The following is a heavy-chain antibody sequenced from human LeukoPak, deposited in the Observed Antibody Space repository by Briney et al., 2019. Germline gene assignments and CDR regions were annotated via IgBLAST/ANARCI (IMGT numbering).Heavy chain of an antibody. J-gene: IGHJ6*02. CDR1: GYSFTSYW. V-gene: IGHV5-51*01. D-gene: IGHD5-18*01. CDR3: ARQQLWLRANYYGMVV. Sequence: GESLKISCKGSGYSFTSYWIGWVRQRPGGALEWMGIIWPGDSDARYNPSFQGQVTLSVDKSISTAYLQWSSLKASDTAMYYCARQQLWLRANYYGMVVWGQGTTVTVSS. CDR2: IWPGDSDA.